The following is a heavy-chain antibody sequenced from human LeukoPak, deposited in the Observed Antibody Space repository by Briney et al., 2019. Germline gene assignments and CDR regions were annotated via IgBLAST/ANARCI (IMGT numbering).Heavy chain of an antibody. CDR1: GFTVSSNY. D-gene: IGHD3-22*01. V-gene: IGHV3-66*01. J-gene: IGHJ1*01. Sequence: GGSLRLSCAASGFTVSSNYMSWVRQAPGKGLEWVSVIYSGGSTYYADSVKGRFTISRDNSKNTLYLQMNSLRAEDTAVYYCARDPQTYYYDSSGYYRRTEYFQHWGQGTLVTVSS. CDR3: ARDPQTYYYDSSGYYRRTEYFQH. CDR2: IYSGGST.